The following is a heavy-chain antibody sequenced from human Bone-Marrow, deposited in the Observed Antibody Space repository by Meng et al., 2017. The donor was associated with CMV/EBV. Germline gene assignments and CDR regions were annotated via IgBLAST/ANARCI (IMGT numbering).Heavy chain of an antibody. D-gene: IGHD3-10*01. Sequence: GGSLRLSCAASGLTFSSYGMHWVRQAPGKGLEWVAFIRYDGSNKYYADSVKGRFTISRDNSKNTLYLQMNSLRAEDTAVYYCARESYYCSGTYSCWFDPWGEGTLVTVSS. CDR1: GLTFSSYG. V-gene: IGHV3-30*02. CDR3: ARESYYCSGTYSCWFDP. CDR2: IRYDGSNK. J-gene: IGHJ5*02.